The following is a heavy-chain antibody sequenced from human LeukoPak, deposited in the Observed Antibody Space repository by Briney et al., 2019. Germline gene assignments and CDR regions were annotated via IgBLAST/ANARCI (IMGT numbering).Heavy chain of an antibody. D-gene: IGHD3-22*01. CDR2: ISTYTGNT. CDR3: ARASPSYDSRLGDY. CDR1: GYTFTNYG. Sequence: ASVKVSCKASGYTFTNYGISWVRQAPEQGLEWMGWISTYTGNTNYAQKLQGSVTMTTDTATSTAYMELRSLTSDDTAVYYCARASPSYDSRLGDYWGQGTLVTVSS. J-gene: IGHJ4*02. V-gene: IGHV1-18*04.